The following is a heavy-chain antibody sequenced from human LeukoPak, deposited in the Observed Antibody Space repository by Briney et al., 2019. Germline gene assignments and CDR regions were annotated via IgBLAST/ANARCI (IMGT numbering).Heavy chain of an antibody. D-gene: IGHD6-6*01. Sequence: GGSLRLSCAASGFTFSSYGMHWVRQAPGKGLEWVAFIRYDGSNKYYADSVKGRFTISRDNSKNTLYLQMNSLRAGDTAVYYCAKEDSSSSDYWGQGTLVTGSS. CDR2: IRYDGSNK. V-gene: IGHV3-30*02. CDR1: GFTFSSYG. CDR3: AKEDSSSSDY. J-gene: IGHJ4*02.